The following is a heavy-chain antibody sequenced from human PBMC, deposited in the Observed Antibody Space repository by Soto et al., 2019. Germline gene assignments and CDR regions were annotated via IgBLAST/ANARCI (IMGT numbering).Heavy chain of an antibody. CDR3: ATGGIYYEA. D-gene: IGHD1-26*01. J-gene: IGHJ5*02. CDR1: GFAFRHNY. CDR2: ISTSGSPA. V-gene: IGHV3-11*01. Sequence: QVHLVESGGGLVKPGGSLRLSCTVSGFAFRHNYLTWIRQAPGTGLEWLSYISTSGSPAYYADSVKGRFTISTDNAKKSLYLKMDSLRAEDTGVYYCATGGIYYEAWGQGTLVTVSS.